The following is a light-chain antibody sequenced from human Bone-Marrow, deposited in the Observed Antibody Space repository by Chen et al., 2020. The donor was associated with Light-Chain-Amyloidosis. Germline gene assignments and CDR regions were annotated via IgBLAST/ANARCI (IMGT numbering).Light chain of an antibody. J-gene: IGKJ3*01. CDR1: QSVSSSY. CDR3: QQSYSTPRFT. V-gene: IGKV3-20*01. CDR2: AAS. Sequence: EIVLTQSPGTLSLSPGERATLSCRASQSVSSSYLAWYQQKPGQAPRLLIYAASSRATGIPDRFSGNGSGTDFTLTISSLQPEDFATYYCQQSYSTPRFTFGPGTKVDIK.